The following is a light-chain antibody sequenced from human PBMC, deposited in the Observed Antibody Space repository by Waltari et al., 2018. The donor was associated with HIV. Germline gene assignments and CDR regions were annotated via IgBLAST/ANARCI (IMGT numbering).Light chain of an antibody. CDR2: TNP. J-gene: IGLJ2*01. V-gene: IGLV1-44*01. CDR3: ATWDDSLNGHVV. CDR1: SSNIGDNT. Sequence: QSVLTQPPSASGTPGQKVTISCSGSSSNIGDNTVNWYQQLPGTAPKLLIYTNPPRPSWVPDRFSGSKSCTSASLAISGLQSEDEADYYCATWDDSLNGHVVFGGGTKLTVL.